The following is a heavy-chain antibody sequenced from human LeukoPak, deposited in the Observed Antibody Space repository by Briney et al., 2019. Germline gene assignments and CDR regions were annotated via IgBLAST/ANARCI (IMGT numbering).Heavy chain of an antibody. Sequence: GGSLRLSCAASGFTFSSYSMNWVRQAPGKGLEWVSYISSSSSTIYYADSVKGRFTISRDNAKNSLYLQMNSLRAEDTAVYYCARDSPLSDYCSSTSCHYLHFDYWGQGTLVTVSS. V-gene: IGHV3-48*01. J-gene: IGHJ4*02. CDR3: ARDSPLSDYCSSTSCHYLHFDY. D-gene: IGHD2-2*01. CDR1: GFTFSSYS. CDR2: ISSSSSTI.